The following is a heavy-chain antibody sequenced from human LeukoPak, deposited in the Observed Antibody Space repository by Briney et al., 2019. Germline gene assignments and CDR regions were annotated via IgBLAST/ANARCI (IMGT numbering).Heavy chain of an antibody. J-gene: IGHJ4*02. Sequence: GGSLRLSCAASGFAFRRYAMTWVRQAPGKGLEWVSLITESGHSTYYTKSVKGRFTISRDNSKNTLYLQMNSLGVEDTGLYFCAKGFACAENRCYGLDSWAQGILVIVSS. CDR2: ITESGHST. CDR3: AKGFACAENRCYGLDS. CDR1: GFAFRRYA. D-gene: IGHD4/OR15-4a*01. V-gene: IGHV3-23*01.